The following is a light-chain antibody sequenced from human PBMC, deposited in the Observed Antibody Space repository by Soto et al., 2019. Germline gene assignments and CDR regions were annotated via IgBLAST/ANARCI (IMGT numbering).Light chain of an antibody. CDR1: QNVNTF. V-gene: IGKV3-11*01. Sequence: DIVLTQSPGTLSLSPGERASLSCRASQNVNTFLAWYQQTPGQSPRLLIYDASSRATGIPARFSGSGSGTDFTLTISSLEPEDFAIYYCQQRYNWPLTFGSGTRVEI. CDR3: QQRYNWPLT. J-gene: IGKJ4*01. CDR2: DAS.